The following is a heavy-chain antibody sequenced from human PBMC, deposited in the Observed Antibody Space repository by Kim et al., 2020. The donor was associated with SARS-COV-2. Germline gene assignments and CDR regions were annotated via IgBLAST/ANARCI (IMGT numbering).Heavy chain of an antibody. J-gene: IGHJ4*02. D-gene: IGHD3-10*01. CDR2: ISGSGGST. Sequence: GGSLRLSCAASGFTFSSYAMSWVRQAPGKGLEWVSAISGSGGSTYYADSVKGRFTISRDNSKNTLYLQMNSLRAGDTAVYYCAKDIQVEVRGVIITSLFDYWGQGTLVTVSS. CDR3: AKDIQVEVRGVIITSLFDY. V-gene: IGHV3-23*01. CDR1: GFTFSSYA.